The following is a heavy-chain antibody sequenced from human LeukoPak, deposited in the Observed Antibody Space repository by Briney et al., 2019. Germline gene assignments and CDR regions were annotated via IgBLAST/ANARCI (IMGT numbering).Heavy chain of an antibody. Sequence: SETLSLTCTVSGGSISSHYWSWIRQPPGKGLEWIGYIYYSGSTNYNPSLKSRVTISVDTSKNQFSLKLSSVTAADTAVYYCARHYYDSSGYSQVDAFDIWGQGTMVTVSS. V-gene: IGHV4-59*08. CDR1: GGSISSHY. CDR2: IYYSGST. CDR3: ARHYYDSSGYSQVDAFDI. J-gene: IGHJ3*02. D-gene: IGHD3-22*01.